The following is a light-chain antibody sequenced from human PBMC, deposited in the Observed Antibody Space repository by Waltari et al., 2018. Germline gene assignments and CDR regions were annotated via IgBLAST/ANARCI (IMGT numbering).Light chain of an antibody. Sequence: IEMTQDPATLSVSPGESATLSCRASQSVTSDLAWYQQKPGQSPRLLIYGASARATGIPARFSGSGSGTKFTLTISSLQSEDFAVYYCQQYNNRPLTFGQGTRVEIK. CDR1: QSVTSD. V-gene: IGKV3-15*01. CDR2: GAS. J-gene: IGKJ1*01. CDR3: QQYNNRPLT.